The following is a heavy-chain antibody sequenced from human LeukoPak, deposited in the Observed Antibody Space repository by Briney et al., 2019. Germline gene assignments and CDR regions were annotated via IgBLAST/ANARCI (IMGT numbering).Heavy chain of an antibody. CDR3: ARGYGDGYLY. Sequence: PGGSLRLSWAASGFTSSAYWMSWVRQAPGKGLEWVANIKQDGSEKYYVDSVKGRFTISRDNAKNSLYLQMNSLRAEDTAVYYCARGYGDGYLYWGQGTLVTVSS. D-gene: IGHD5-24*01. CDR1: GFTSSAYW. CDR2: IKQDGSEK. V-gene: IGHV3-7*01. J-gene: IGHJ4*02.